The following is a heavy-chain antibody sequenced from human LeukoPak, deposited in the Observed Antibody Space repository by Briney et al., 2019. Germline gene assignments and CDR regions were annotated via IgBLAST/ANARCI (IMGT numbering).Heavy chain of an antibody. CDR3: ARGLRGGVLNP. CDR2: IYYSGST. Sequence: SQTLSLTCTVSGGSISSGDYYWSWIRQPPGKGLEWIGYIYYSGSTYYNPSLKSRVTISVDTSKNQFSLKLSSVTAADTAVYYCARGLRGGVLNPWGQGTLVRLL. V-gene: IGHV4-30-4*01. D-gene: IGHD3-16*01. J-gene: IGHJ5*02. CDR1: GGSISSGDYY.